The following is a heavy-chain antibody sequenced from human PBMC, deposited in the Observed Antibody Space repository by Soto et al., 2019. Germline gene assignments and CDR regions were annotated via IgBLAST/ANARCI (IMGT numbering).Heavy chain of an antibody. D-gene: IGHD3-22*01. CDR3: AKSSMGSTMIGFGSY. J-gene: IGHJ4*02. Sequence: SLRLSGAASGFTFISYAMSWVRQAPGKGLEWVSAISGSGGSTYYADSVKGRFTISRDNSKNTLYLQMNSLRAEDTAVYYCAKSSMGSTMIGFGSYWGQGTLVTSPQ. V-gene: IGHV3-23*01. CDR1: GFTFISYA. CDR2: ISGSGGST.